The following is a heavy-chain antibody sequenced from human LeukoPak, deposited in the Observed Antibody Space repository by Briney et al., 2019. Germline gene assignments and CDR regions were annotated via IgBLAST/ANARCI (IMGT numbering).Heavy chain of an antibody. V-gene: IGHV1-18*01. J-gene: IGHJ6*02. CDR1: GYTFTSYG. CDR3: ARMGGRYGSGSYYNFPSYYYYYGMDV. Sequence: ASVRVSCKASGYTFTSYGISWVRHAPGQGLEWMGWISAYNGNTNYAQKLQGRVTMTTDTSTSTAYMELRSLRSDDAAVYYCARMGGRYGSGSYYNFPSYYYYYGMDVWGQGTTVTVSS. CDR2: ISAYNGNT. D-gene: IGHD3-10*01.